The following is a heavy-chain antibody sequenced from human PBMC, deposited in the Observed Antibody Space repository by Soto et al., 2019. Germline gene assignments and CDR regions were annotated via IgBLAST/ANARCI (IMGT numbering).Heavy chain of an antibody. J-gene: IGHJ4*02. D-gene: IGHD2-15*01. CDR2: IYWDDDK. V-gene: IGHV2-5*02. CDR1: GFSLSTSGVG. CDR3: AHSAVAPGAGPNFYY. Sequence: QITLKESGPTLVKPTQTLTLTCTFSGFSLSTSGVGVGWIRQPPGKALEWLALIYWDDDKRYSPSLKSRLTITKDTSKNQLVLTMTNMDPVDTATYYCAHSAVAPGAGPNFYYWGQGTLVTVSS.